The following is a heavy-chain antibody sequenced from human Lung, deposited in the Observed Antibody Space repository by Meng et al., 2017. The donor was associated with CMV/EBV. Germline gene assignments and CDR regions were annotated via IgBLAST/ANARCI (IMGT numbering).Heavy chain of an antibody. D-gene: IGHD4-11*01. CDR1: GGTVRSYA. CDR3: ARGMDDYSNYNWFDP. J-gene: IGHJ5*02. V-gene: IGHV1-69*05. CDR2: IIPIFGTA. Sequence: AGGTVRSYAISWVRQAPGQGLEWMGGIIPIFGTANYAQKFQGRVTITTDESTSTAYMELSSLRSEDTAVYYCARGMDDYSNYNWFDPWGQGTLVTVSS.